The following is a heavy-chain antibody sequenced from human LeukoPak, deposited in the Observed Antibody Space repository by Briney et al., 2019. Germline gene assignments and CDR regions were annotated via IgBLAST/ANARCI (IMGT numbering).Heavy chain of an antibody. CDR1: GYSISSGYY. V-gene: IGHV4-38-2*02. CDR3: ARGDYEGPYNWFDP. J-gene: IGHJ5*02. Sequence: PSETLSLTCTVSGYSISSGYYWGWIRQPPGKGLEWIGSIYHSGRTFYNPSLKSRVTISVDTSKNQFSLKLSSVTAADTAVYYCARGDYEGPYNWFDPWGQGTLVTVSS. CDR2: IYHSGRT. D-gene: IGHD4-17*01.